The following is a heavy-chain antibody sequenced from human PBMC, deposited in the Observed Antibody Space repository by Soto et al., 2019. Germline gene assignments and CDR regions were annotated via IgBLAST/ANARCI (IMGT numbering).Heavy chain of an antibody. CDR3: AGTRGYCSGGSCPTVVDY. D-gene: IGHD2-15*01. CDR1: GGSISSYY. V-gene: IGHV4-59*01. Sequence: QVQLQESGPGLVKPSETLSLTCTVSGGSISSYYWSWIRQPPGKGLEWIGYIYYSGSTNYNPSLKRRVTISVDTSKNQFSLKLSSVTAADTAVYYCAGTRGYCSGGSCPTVVDYWGQGTLVTVSS. CDR2: IYYSGST. J-gene: IGHJ4*02.